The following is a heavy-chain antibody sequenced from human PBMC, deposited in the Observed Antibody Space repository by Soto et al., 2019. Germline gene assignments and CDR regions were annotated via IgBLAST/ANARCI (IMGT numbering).Heavy chain of an antibody. CDR3: AVDDSTAVADYIED. D-gene: IGHD3-22*01. CDR1: GGTFTSYV. J-gene: IGHJ4*02. Sequence: QVQLVQSGAEVKKPGSSVKVSCKASGGTFTSYVISWVRQAPGQGPEWMGGIIPMFGTPDYAQRFQGRVTITAEESTNADDMEMTSLRSENTVFYYCAVDDSTAVADYIEDWGQGTLVTVST. CDR2: IIPMFGTP. V-gene: IGHV1-69*01.